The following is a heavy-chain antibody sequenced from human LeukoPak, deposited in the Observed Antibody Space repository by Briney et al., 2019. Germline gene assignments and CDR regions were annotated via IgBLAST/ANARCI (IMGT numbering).Heavy chain of an antibody. D-gene: IGHD3-10*01. V-gene: IGHV1-8*01. Sequence: ASVKVSCKASGYTFTSYDINWVRQATGQGLEWMGWMNPNSGNTGYAQKFQGRVTMTRNTSISTAYMELSSLRSEDTAVYYCARGSTMVRGVIKGLSWFDPWGQGTLVTVSP. CDR3: ARGSTMVRGVIKGLSWFDP. CDR2: MNPNSGNT. CDR1: GYTFTSYD. J-gene: IGHJ5*02.